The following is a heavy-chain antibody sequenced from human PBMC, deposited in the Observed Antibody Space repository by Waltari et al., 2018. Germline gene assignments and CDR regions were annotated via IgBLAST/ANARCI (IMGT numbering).Heavy chain of an antibody. CDR2: INHSGST. D-gene: IGHD1-26*01. V-gene: IGHV4-38-2*01. CDR1: DYSLSSGFY. CDR3: ARQGGYINVWWEDYWYFDH. J-gene: IGHJ2*01. Sequence: QVHLQVSGPGLVTPSETLSLTCAVSDYSLSSGFYWGWLRQPPGKGLEWIGGINHSGSTFYNPSLKSRVTISVDTALNHFSLKLNSVTATDTAVYYCARQGGYINVWWEDYWYFDHWGRGTLVTVSS.